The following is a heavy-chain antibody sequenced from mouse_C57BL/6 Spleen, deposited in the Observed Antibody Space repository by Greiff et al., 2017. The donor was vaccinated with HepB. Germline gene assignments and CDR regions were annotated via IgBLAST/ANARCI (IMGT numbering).Heavy chain of an antibody. J-gene: IGHJ2*01. D-gene: IGHD1-3*01. CDR1: GYTFTSYG. V-gene: IGHV1-81*01. CDR2: IYPRSGNT. Sequence: QVQLKESGAELARPGASVKLSCKASGYTFTSYGISWVKQRTGQGLEWIGEIYPRSGNTYYNEKFKGKATLTADKSSSTAYMELRSLTSEDSAVYFCARRKWPWDFEYCGQGTTLTVSS. CDR3: ARRKWPWDFEY.